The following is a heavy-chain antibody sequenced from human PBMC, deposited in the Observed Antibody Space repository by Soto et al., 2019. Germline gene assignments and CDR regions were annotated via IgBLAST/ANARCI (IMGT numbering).Heavy chain of an antibody. CDR1: GDSISSGGYY. CDR3: ASTYYTGDSGPYDY. CDR2: IYYSGTT. J-gene: IGHJ4*02. V-gene: IGHV4-31*03. Sequence: QVQLQESGPGLVKPSQTLSLTCTVSGDSISSGGYYWSWIRQHPGKGLEWIGYIYYSGTTYYNPSLESRVXIXAXTXXNQFSLKVKSVTVADTAVYYCASTYYTGDSGPYDYWGQGTLVTVSS. D-gene: IGHD1-26*01.